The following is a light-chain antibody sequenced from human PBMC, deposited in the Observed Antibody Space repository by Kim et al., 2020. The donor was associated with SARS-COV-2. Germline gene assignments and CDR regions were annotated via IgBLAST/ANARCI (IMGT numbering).Light chain of an antibody. V-gene: IGLV3-21*04. CDR3: QVWDNYSDHVV. Sequence: PGKTARSTCGGNNIGSNSVHWYQQKPGQGPVLVMKYDRDRPSGIPGRISGSNSGNTATLTITRVEAGDEADYYCQVWDNYSDHVVFGGGTQLTVL. CDR1: NIGSNS. J-gene: IGLJ2*01. CDR2: YDR.